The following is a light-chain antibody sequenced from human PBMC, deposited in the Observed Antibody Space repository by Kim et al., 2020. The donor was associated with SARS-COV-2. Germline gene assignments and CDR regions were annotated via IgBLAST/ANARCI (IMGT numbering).Light chain of an antibody. CDR2: YDS. CDR3: QVWDSSSDLLV. V-gene: IGLV3-21*04. CDR1: NIGSKS. Sequence: SYELTQPPSVSVAPGKTARITCGGNNIGSKSVHWYQQKPGQAPVLVIYYDSDRPSGIPERFSGSNSGNTATLTISRVEAGVEAAYYCQVWDSSSDLLVFG. J-gene: IGLJ2*01.